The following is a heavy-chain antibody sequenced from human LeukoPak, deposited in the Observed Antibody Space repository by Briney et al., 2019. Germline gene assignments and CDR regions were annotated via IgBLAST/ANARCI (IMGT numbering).Heavy chain of an antibody. CDR2: ISGSGGST. CDR3: GGSGWDYYDSSGYYGAFDI. D-gene: IGHD3-22*01. V-gene: IGHV3-23*01. CDR1: GFTFSSYA. J-gene: IGHJ3*02. Sequence: GGSLRLPCAASGFTFSSYAMSWVRQAPGKGLEWVSAISGSGGSTYYADSVKGRFTISRDNSKNTLYLQMNSLRAEDTAVYYCGGSGWDYYDSSGYYGAFDIWGQGTMVTVSS.